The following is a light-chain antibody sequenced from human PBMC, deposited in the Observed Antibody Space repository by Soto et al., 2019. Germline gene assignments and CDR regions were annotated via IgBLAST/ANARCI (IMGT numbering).Light chain of an antibody. V-gene: IGKV1-6*01. J-gene: IGKJ1*01. CDR1: QGIRNE. CDR2: AAS. CDR3: LQDYNYPRT. Sequence: AIQMTQSPSSLSASVGDRVTITCRASQGIRNELVWYQDKPGKAPKLLIYAASSLQAGVPSRFSGRGSGTDFTLTITSLQPEDFATYYCLQDYNYPRTFGQGTKVEIK.